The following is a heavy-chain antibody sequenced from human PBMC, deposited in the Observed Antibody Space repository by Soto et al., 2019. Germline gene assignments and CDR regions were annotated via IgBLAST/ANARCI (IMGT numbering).Heavy chain of an antibody. J-gene: IGHJ6*03. CDR1: GFTFSSYS. D-gene: IGHD3-3*01. CDR2: ISSSSSYI. CDR3: ARDGYDFWSGYYSKWTYYYYYMDV. V-gene: IGHV3-21*01. Sequence: EVQLVESGGGLVKPGGSLRLSCAASGFTFSSYSMNWVRQAPGKGLEWVSSISSSSSYIYYADSVKGRFTISRDNAKNSLYLQMNSLRAEDTAVYYCARDGYDFWSGYYSKWTYYYYYMDVWGKGTTVTVSS.